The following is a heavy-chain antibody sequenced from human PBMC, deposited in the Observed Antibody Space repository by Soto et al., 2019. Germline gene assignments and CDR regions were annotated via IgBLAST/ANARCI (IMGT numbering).Heavy chain of an antibody. Sequence: SETLSLGCTVSGGSISSYYWSWIRQPPGKGLGWIGYIYYSGSTNYNPSLKSRVTISVDTSKNQFSLKLSSVTAADTAVYYCASVAYGACIHYNAWSSDCYYGMDVWGQGTRDTVSS. J-gene: IGHJ6*02. CDR3: ASVAYGACIHYNAWSSDCYYGMDV. V-gene: IGHV4-59*01. CDR1: GGSISSYY. CDR2: IYYSGST. D-gene: IGHD3-10*01.